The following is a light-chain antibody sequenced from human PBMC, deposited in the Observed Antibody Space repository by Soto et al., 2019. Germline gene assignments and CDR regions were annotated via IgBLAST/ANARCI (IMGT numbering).Light chain of an antibody. J-gene: IGKJ5*01. Sequence: EIVLTQSPATLSLSPGERATLSCRASQSVSSYLAWYQQKPGQAPRLLIYDASNRATGIPARFSGSGSGTDFTLTISSLEPEDFAVYFCQQRSRFTFGQVTRLEIK. V-gene: IGKV3-11*01. CDR3: QQRSRFT. CDR1: QSVSSY. CDR2: DAS.